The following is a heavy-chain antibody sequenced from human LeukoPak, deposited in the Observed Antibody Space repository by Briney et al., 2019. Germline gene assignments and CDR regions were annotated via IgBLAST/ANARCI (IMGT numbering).Heavy chain of an antibody. J-gene: IGHJ6*03. V-gene: IGHV3-48*01. Sequence: GGSLRLSCAASGFTFSSFGMNWVRQAPGKGLERVSYISSSSSTIYYADSVKGRFTISRDNAKNSLYLQMNSLRAEDTAVYYCARVLDYYYYMDVWGKGTTVTVSS. CDR1: GFTFSSFG. CDR3: ARVLDYYYYMDV. CDR2: ISSSSSTI.